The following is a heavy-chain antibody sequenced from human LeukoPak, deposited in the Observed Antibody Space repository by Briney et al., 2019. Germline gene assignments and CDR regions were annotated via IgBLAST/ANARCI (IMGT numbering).Heavy chain of an antibody. CDR1: GVTVSNNY. CDR2: IYSGGTT. CDR3: ARAPPEKCSGGSCYSLDY. Sequence: QAGGSLRLSCVASGVTVSNNYMSWVRQAPGKGLEWVSVIYSGGTTYYADSVKGRFTISRDNSNNTLYLQMNSLRAEDTAVYYCARAPPEKCSGGSCYSLDYWGQGTLVTVSS. V-gene: IGHV3-53*01. D-gene: IGHD2-15*01. J-gene: IGHJ4*02.